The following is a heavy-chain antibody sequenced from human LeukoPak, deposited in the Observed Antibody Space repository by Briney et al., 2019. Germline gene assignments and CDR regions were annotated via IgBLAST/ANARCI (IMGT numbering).Heavy chain of an antibody. CDR3: ANLGRQEMATVHFDY. CDR2: ISGSGGST. J-gene: IGHJ4*02. Sequence: GGSLRLSCAASGFTFSSYAMSWVRQAPGRGLEWVSAISGSGGSTYYADSVKGRFTISRDNSKNTLYLQMNSLRAEDTAVYYCANLGRQEMATVHFDYWGQGTLVTVSS. V-gene: IGHV3-23*01. CDR1: GFTFSSYA. D-gene: IGHD5-24*01.